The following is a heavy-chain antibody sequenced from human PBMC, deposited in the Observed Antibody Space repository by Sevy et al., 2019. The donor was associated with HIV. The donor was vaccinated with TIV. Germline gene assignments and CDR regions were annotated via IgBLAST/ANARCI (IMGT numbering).Heavy chain of an antibody. V-gene: IGHV3-11*01. Sequence: GGSLRLSCAASGFTFSAYYMTWIRQAPGKVLEWVSYSSSTGSTIYYADSVKGRFTISRDNAKNSLYLQMNSLRAEDMAVYYCARGDLDRSGYYSGYWGQGTLVTVSS. D-gene: IGHD3-22*01. CDR1: GFTFSAYY. CDR2: SSSTGSTI. CDR3: ARGDLDRSGYYSGY. J-gene: IGHJ4*02.